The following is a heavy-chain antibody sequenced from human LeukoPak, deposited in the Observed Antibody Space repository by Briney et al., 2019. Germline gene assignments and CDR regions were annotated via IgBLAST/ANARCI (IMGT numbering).Heavy chain of an antibody. V-gene: IGHV1-69*13. CDR3: ATRYKVQGNWFDP. CDR2: IIPIFGTA. J-gene: IGHJ5*02. CDR1: GGTFSSYA. D-gene: IGHD1-1*01. Sequence: ASVKVSCKASGGTFSSYATSWVRQAPGQGLEWMGGIIPIFGTANYAQKFQGRVTITADESTSTAYMELSSLRSEDTAVYYCATRYKVQGNWFDPWGQGTLVTVSS.